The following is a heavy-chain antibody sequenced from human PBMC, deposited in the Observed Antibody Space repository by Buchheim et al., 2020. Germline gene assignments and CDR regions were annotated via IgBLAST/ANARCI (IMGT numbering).Heavy chain of an antibody. CDR2: IYYSGST. CDR1: GGSISSGDYY. J-gene: IGHJ4*02. CDR3: ARVNRNAYCSGGSCYSVFDY. V-gene: IGHV4-30-4*01. Sequence: QVQLQESGPGLVKPSQTLSLTCTVSGGSISSGDYYWSWIRQPPGKGLEWIGYIYYSGSTYYNPSLNSPVTIPLDTSKNHISLKLSSVTAADTAVYYCARVNRNAYCSGGSCYSVFDYWGQGTL. D-gene: IGHD2-15*01.